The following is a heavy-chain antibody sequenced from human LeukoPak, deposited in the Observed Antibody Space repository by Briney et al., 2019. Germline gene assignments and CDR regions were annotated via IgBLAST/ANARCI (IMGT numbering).Heavy chain of an antibody. CDR1: GYTFTSYY. CDR3: ARDSKDYYDSSGYGTLDY. CDR2: IIPILGIA. D-gene: IGHD3-22*01. V-gene: IGHV1-69*04. Sequence: SVKVSCKASGYTFTSYYMHWVRQAPGQGLEWMGRIIPILGIANYAQKFQGRVTITADKSTSTAYMELSSLRSEDTAVYYCARDSKDYYDSSGYGTLDYWGQGTLVTVSS. J-gene: IGHJ4*02.